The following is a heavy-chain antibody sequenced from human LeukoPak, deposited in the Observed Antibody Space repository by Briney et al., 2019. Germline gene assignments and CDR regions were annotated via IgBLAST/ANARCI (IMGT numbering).Heavy chain of an antibody. D-gene: IGHD1-14*01. J-gene: IGHJ4*02. V-gene: IGHV3-30*04. CDR1: GFTFSNYI. CDR3: ARVQGGGFRTADY. CDR2: VLEDGSYQ. Sequence: GRSLRLSCAASGFTFSNYIMHWVRQAPGKGLDWVAVVLEDGSYQYYADSVKGRFTISRDNSKNTLFLQMNSLRGEDTAMYYCARVQGGGFRTADYWGQETLVTVSS.